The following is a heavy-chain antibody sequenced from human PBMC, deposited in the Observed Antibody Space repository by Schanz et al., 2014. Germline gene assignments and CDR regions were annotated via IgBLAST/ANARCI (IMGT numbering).Heavy chain of an antibody. V-gene: IGHV3-23*04. Sequence: EVHLVESGGGLVQPGGSLRFSCAASGFTFSSYAMSWVRQAPGKGLEWVSAISGSGGSTYYADSVKGRFTISRDNSKNTLYLQMNSLRAEDTALYFCATDYSGGGCHIWGQGTMVTVSS. D-gene: IGHD6-19*01. CDR2: ISGSGGST. J-gene: IGHJ3*02. CDR3: ATDYSGGGCHI. CDR1: GFTFSSYA.